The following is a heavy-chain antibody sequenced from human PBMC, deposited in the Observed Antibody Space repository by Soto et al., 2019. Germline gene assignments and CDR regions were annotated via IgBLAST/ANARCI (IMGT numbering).Heavy chain of an antibody. V-gene: IGHV3-30*18. CDR3: ANRDIVLIRGMDV. CDR2: ISYDGSNK. Sequence: QVQLVESGGGVVQPGRSLRLSCAASGFTFSSYGMHWVRQAPGKGLEWVAVISYDGSNKYYADSVKGRFTISRDNSKNTLYLQMNSLRAEDTAVYYCANRDIVLIRGMDVWGQGTTVTVSS. D-gene: IGHD2-8*01. J-gene: IGHJ6*02. CDR1: GFTFSSYG.